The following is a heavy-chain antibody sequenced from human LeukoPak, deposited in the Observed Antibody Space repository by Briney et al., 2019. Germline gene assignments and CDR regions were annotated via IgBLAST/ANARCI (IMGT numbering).Heavy chain of an antibody. CDR3: VRGGYSSFDY. D-gene: IGHD3-10*01. J-gene: IGHJ4*02. V-gene: IGHV3-48*03. CDR1: GFTFSSYE. Sequence: GGSLRLSCAASGFTFSSYEMSWVRQAPGKGLEWVSYISSSGSTIYYADSVKGRFTISRDNAKSSLYLQMNSLGAEDTAVYYCVRGGYSSFDYWGQGTLVTVSS. CDR2: ISSSGSTI.